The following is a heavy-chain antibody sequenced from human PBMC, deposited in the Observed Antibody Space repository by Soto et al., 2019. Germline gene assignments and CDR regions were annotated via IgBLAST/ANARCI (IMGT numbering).Heavy chain of an antibody. J-gene: IGHJ6*02. CDR2: IKSKTDGGTT. V-gene: IGHV3-15*01. CDR1: GFTLSNAW. D-gene: IGHD2-2*02. CDR3: TTEGIVVVPAAISPGYYYGMDV. Sequence: EVQLVESGGGLVKPGGSLRLSCAASGFTLSNAWMSWVGQAPGKGLEWVGRIKSKTDGGTTDYAAPVKGRFTISRDDSKNTLYLQMNSLKTEDTAVYYCTTEGIVVVPAAISPGYYYGMDVWGQGTTVTVSS.